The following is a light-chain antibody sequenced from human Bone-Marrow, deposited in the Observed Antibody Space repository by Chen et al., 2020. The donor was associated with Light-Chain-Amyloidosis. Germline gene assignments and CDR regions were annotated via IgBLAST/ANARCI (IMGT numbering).Light chain of an antibody. Sequence: EIVLTQSPGTLSLSPGERATLSCRASQSVTNNYLAWYQQKPGQAPRLLIYSASYRATGIADMFSGSGSGTDFTLTINSLEPGDFAVFYCQQYGSSPLTFGGGTKVEIK. CDR3: QQYGSSPLT. J-gene: IGKJ4*01. V-gene: IGKV3-20*01. CDR2: SAS. CDR1: QSVTNNY.